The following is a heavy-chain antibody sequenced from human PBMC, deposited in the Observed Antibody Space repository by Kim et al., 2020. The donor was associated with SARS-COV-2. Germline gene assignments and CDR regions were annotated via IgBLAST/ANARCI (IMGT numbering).Heavy chain of an antibody. J-gene: IGHJ6*02. CDR2: GST. CDR3: ARSGYGMDV. V-gene: IGHV4-59*01. Sequence: GSTNSNPSRNSRVTISVDTSKNQFSLKLSSVTAADTAVYYCARSGYGMDVWGQGTTVTVSS.